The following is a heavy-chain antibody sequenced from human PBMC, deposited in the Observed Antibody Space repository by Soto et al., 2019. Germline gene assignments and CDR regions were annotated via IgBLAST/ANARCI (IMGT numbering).Heavy chain of an antibody. CDR3: AIGDCLISAH. Sequence: QVQLVQSGAEEKKPGASVKVSCKASGYTFTSYALHWVRQAPGQSLVWMGWINAGNGNTKYSQKFQGRVTITKDTFASSVCMKLSRLRSEDTAVYYWAIGDCLISAHWGQGTLVTVAA. V-gene: IGHV1-3*05. D-gene: IGHD2-21*01. J-gene: IGHJ4*02. CDR1: GYTFTSYA. CDR2: INAGNGNT.